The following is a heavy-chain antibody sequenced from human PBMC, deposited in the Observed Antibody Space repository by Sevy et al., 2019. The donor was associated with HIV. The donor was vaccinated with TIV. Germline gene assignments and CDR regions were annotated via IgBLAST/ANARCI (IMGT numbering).Heavy chain of an antibody. D-gene: IGHD3-22*01. Sequence: GGSLRLSCAASGFTFSSYGMHWVRQAPVKGLEWVAVISYDGSNKYYADSVKGRFTISRDNSKNTLYLQMNSLRAEDTAVYYCAKVSPDPYEGYFDYWGQGTLVTVSS. V-gene: IGHV3-30*18. J-gene: IGHJ4*02. CDR1: GFTFSSYG. CDR2: ISYDGSNK. CDR3: AKVSPDPYEGYFDY.